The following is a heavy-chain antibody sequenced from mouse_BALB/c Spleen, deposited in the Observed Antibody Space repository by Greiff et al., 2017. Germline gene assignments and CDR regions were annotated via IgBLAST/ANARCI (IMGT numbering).Heavy chain of an antibody. J-gene: IGHJ2*01. V-gene: IGHV3-8*02. Sequence: EVMLVESGPSLVKPSQTLSLTCSVTGDSITSGYWNWIRKFPGNKLEYMGYISYSGSTYYNPSLKSRISITRDTSKNQYYLQLNSVTTEDTATYYCASGGRYEDYVDDWGQGTTLTVSS. CDR2: ISYSGST. CDR1: GDSITSGY. CDR3: ASGGRYEDYVDD. D-gene: IGHD2-14*01.